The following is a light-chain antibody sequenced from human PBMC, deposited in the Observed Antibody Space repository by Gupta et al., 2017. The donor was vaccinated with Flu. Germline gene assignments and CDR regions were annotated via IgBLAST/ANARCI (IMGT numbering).Light chain of an antibody. CDR3: QQYDKLPRT. CDR2: DAS. V-gene: IGKV1-33*01. CDR1: QDIKNY. J-gene: IGKJ4*01. Sequence: PSSLSASVGDRVTITCQATQDIKNYLNWYQQKPGKAPKLLIYDASNLETGVPSRFSGSGSGTDFTFTISSLHPEDIATYYCQQYDKLPRTFGGGTGVEIK.